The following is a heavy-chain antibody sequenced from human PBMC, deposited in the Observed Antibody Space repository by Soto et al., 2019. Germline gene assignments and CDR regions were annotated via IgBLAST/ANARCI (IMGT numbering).Heavy chain of an antibody. J-gene: IGHJ5*02. CDR3: ARLGANAYCGGDCYLDP. CDR1: FGSISSGGCA. Sequence: PSQTLSHTWTLSFGSISSGGCAWSWIQQPPLKGRAGIRYIYRGVSTYYNPPPQSRVTMAVDTSKNQFSLKLNSVTAADTAVYYCARLGANAYCGGDCYLDPWGQGTLVTVSS. CDR2: IYRGVST. D-gene: IGHD2-21*02. V-gene: IGHV4-30-2*02.